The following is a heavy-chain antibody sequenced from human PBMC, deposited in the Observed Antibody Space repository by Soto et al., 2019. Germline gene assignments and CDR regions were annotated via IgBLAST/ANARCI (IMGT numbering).Heavy chain of an antibody. CDR2: INHSGST. J-gene: IGHJ5*02. CDR1: GGSFSGYY. V-gene: IGHV4-34*01. D-gene: IGHD6-6*01. CDR3: ARRPYSSSLNWFDP. Sequence: QVQLQQWGAGLLKPSETLSLTCAVYGGSFSGYYWSWIRQPPGKGLEWIGEINHSGSTTYNPSLKSRVTRSVDTSKNQFSLKLSSVTAADTAVYYCARRPYSSSLNWFDPWGQGTLVTVSS.